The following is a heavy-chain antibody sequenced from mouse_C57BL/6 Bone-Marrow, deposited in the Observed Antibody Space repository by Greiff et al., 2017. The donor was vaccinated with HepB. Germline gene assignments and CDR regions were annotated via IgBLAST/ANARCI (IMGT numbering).Heavy chain of an antibody. V-gene: IGHV1-76*01. CDR1: GYTFTDYY. J-gene: IGHJ4*01. Sequence: QVQLQQSGAELVRPGASVKLSCKASGYTFTDYYINWVKQRPGQGLEWIARIYPGSGNTYYNEKFKGKATLTAEKSSSKAYMQLSSLTSEDSAVYYGERGGLRYAMDYWGQGTSVTVSS. CDR2: IYPGSGNT. CDR3: ERGGLRYAMDY. D-gene: IGHD1-1*01.